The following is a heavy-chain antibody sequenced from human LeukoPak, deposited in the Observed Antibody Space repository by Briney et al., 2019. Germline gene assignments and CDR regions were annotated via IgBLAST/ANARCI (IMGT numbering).Heavy chain of an antibody. CDR3: ATPLSLRCSSSWYGY. J-gene: IGHJ4*02. CDR2: IIPIFGTA. Sequence: ASVKVSCKASGGTFSSYAISWVRQAPGQGLEWMGGIIPIFGTANYAQKFQGRVTITADESTSTAYMELSSLRSEDTAVYYCATPLSLRCSSSWYGYWGQGTLVIVSS. D-gene: IGHD6-13*01. CDR1: GGTFSSYA. V-gene: IGHV1-69*01.